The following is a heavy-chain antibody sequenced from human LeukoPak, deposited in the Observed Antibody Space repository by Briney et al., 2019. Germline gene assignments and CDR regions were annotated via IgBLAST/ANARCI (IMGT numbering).Heavy chain of an antibody. Sequence: VASVKVSCKVSGYTLTELSMHWVRQAPGKGLEWMGGFDPEDGETIYAQKFQGRVTMTEDTSTDTAYMELSSLRSEDTAVYYCATFRYYYDSSGYKYWGQGTLVTVSS. CDR2: FDPEDGET. D-gene: IGHD3-22*01. CDR1: GYTLTELS. CDR3: ATFRYYYDSSGYKY. J-gene: IGHJ4*02. V-gene: IGHV1-24*01.